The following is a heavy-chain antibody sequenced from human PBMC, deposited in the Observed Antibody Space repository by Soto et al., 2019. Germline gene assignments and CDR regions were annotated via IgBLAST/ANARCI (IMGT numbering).Heavy chain of an antibody. Sequence: QVQLEQSGGEVKKSGASVKVSCKTSGYLFTAYGITWVRQAPGQGLEWMGRISGDTGSTHFGQKFQDRVTLTSNTTTKTAYMELRSLRSDDTAVYFCARSSMIREDFWGQGTLVTVTS. CDR3: ARSSMIREDF. CDR1: GYLFTAYG. CDR2: ISGDTGST. J-gene: IGHJ4*02. D-gene: IGHD3-10*02. V-gene: IGHV1-18*01.